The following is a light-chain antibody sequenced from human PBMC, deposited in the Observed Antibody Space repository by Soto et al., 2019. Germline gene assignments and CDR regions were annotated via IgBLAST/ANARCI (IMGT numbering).Light chain of an antibody. CDR3: QQYNNWPQT. J-gene: IGKJ1*01. CDR2: GAS. Sequence: VLTHSPGTLSLCQGERATLSCRASHSVSNNYLAWYQQKPGQAQRLIIYGASTRATGIKARFSGRGSGTEFTLTIGSLQSEDFAVYYCQQYNNWPQTFGNGTTGGSQ. CDR1: HSVSNN. V-gene: IGKV3D-15*01.